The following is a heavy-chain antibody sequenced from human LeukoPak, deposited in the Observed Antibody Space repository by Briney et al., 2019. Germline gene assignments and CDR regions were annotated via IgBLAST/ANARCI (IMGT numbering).Heavy chain of an antibody. V-gene: IGHV3-74*01. CDR1: GFTFSSYW. CDR2: INSDGSST. CDR3: ARDISSGWDNWFDP. J-gene: IGHJ5*02. D-gene: IGHD6-19*01. Sequence: TGGSLRLSCAASGFTFSSYWMHWVRQAPGKGLVWVSRINSDGSSTSYADSVKGQFTISRDNAKNTLYPQMNSLRAEDTAVYYCARDISSGWDNWFDPWGQGTLVTVSS.